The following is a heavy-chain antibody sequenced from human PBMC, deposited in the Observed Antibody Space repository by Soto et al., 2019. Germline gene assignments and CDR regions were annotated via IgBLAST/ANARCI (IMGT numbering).Heavy chain of an antibody. D-gene: IGHD5-12*01. J-gene: IGHJ6*02. CDR2: INHSVST. V-gene: IGHV4-34*01. CDR1: GGSFSGYY. Sequence: SETLSLTCAVYGGSFSGYYWSWIRQPPGKGLEWIGEINHSVSTNYNPSLKSRVTISVDTSKNQFSLNLSSVTAADTAVYYCARVKVIVATYSYYYGMDVWGQGTTVTVSS. CDR3: ARVKVIVATYSYYYGMDV.